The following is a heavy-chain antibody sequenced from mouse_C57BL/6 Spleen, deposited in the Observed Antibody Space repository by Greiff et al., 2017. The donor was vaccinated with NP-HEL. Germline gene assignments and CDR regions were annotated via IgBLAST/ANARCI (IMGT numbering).Heavy chain of an antibody. CDR1: GYTFTDHT. D-gene: IGHD1-1*01. J-gene: IGHJ4*01. CDR3: ARSVLGDTKGYAMDY. Sequence: QVQLQQSDAELVKPGASVKISCKVSGYTFTDHTIHWMKQRPEQGLEWIGYIYPRDGSTKYNEKFKGKATLTADKSSSTAYMQLNSLTSEDSAVYFFARSVLGDTKGYAMDYWGQGTSVTVSS. V-gene: IGHV1-78*01. CDR2: IYPRDGST.